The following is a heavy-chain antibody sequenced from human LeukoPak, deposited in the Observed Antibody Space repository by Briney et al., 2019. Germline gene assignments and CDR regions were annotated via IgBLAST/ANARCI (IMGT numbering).Heavy chain of an antibody. Sequence: SQPLSLTCVISGDSVSRNIAAWTWIRQSPSRGLEWLGRTYYRSRWFYEYAVSVKGRITINLDTSKNQLSLEMNSVIPEDTAVYYCARDLVVARGGNAFDIWGQGTMVTVSS. J-gene: IGHJ3*02. CDR2: TYYRSRWFY. CDR3: ARDLVVARGGNAFDI. V-gene: IGHV6-1*01. D-gene: IGHD2-15*01. CDR1: GDSVSRNIAA.